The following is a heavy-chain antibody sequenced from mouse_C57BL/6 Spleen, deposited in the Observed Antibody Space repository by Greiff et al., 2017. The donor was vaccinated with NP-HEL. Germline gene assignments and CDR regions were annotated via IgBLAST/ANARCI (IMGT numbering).Heavy chain of an antibody. CDR3: AGTDYGYGWFAY. Sequence: QVQLQQPGAELVRPGTSVKLSCKASGYTFTSYWMHWVKQRPGQGLEWIGVIDPSDSYTNYNQKFKGKATLTVDTSSSTAYMQLSSLTSEDSAVYYCAGTDYGYGWFAYWGQGTLVTVSA. J-gene: IGHJ3*01. D-gene: IGHD2-2*01. CDR2: IDPSDSYT. V-gene: IGHV1-59*01. CDR1: GYTFTSYW.